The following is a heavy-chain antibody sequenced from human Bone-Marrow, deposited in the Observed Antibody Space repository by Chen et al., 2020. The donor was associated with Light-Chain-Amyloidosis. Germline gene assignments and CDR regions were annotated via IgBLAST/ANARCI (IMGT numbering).Heavy chain of an antibody. Sequence: QVQLVQSGAEVKKPGASVKVSCKASGYTFTGYYMHWVRQAPGQGLEWMGWINPNSGGTNYAQKFQGRVTMTSDTSISTAYMELSRLRSDDTAVYYCARDFDCGGDCYRPAFDIWGQGTMVTVSS. CDR3: ARDFDCGGDCYRPAFDI. J-gene: IGHJ3*02. D-gene: IGHD2-21*02. CDR2: INPNSGGT. CDR1: GYTFTGYY. V-gene: IGHV1-2*02.